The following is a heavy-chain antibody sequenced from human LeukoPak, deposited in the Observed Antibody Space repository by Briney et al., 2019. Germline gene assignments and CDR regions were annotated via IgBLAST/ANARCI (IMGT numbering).Heavy chain of an antibody. J-gene: IGHJ4*02. CDR2: INHSGST. V-gene: IGHV4-34*01. Sequence: SETLSLTCAVYGGSFSCYYWSWIRQPPGKGLEWIGEINHSGSTNYNPSLKSRVTISVDTSKNQFSLKLSSVTAADTAVYYCARREIVTDYWGQGTLVTVSS. CDR1: GGSFSCYY. CDR3: ARREIVTDY. D-gene: IGHD3-22*01.